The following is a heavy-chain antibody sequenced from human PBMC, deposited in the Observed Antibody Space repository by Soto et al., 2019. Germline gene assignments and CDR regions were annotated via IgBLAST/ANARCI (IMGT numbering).Heavy chain of an antibody. CDR3: ARDKITGLFDY. CDR1: GGSFSGYY. CDR2: INHSGST. Sequence: QVQLQQWGAGLLKPSETLSLTCAVYGGSFSGYYWTWIRQPPGTGLEWNGEINHSGSTNYNPSLKSRVTISVDTSKNQFSLKLTSVTAADTAVYSCARDKITGLFDYWGQGTLVTVSS. J-gene: IGHJ4*02. V-gene: IGHV4-34*01. D-gene: IGHD2-8*02.